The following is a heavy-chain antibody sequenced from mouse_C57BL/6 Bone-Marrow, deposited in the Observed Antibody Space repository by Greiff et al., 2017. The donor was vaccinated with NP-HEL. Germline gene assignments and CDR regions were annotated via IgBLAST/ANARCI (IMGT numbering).Heavy chain of an antibody. V-gene: IGHV1-54*01. CDR1: GYAFTNYL. CDR3: VRDYGSSYYAIGY. J-gene: IGHJ4*01. CDR2: INPGSGGT. D-gene: IGHD1-1*01. Sequence: QVQLQQSGAELVRPGTSVKVSCKASGYAFTNYLIEWVKQRPGQGLEWIGVINPGSGGTNYNEKLKGKGTLTADKSSSTTYTQLSSLTSEDSAVYFCVRDYGSSYYAIGYWGQGTSVTVTS.